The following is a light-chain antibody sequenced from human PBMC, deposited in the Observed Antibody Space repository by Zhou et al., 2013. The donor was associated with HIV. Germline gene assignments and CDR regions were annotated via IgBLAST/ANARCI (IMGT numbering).Light chain of an antibody. CDR2: EVS. V-gene: IGLV2-8*01. J-gene: IGLJ2*01. CDR3: CSYTSITTHVI. CDR1: SSDVGGYNY. Sequence: QSALTQPPSASGSPGQSVTISCTGTSSDVGGYNYVSWYQQHPGKAPKLILYEVSKRPSGVPDRFSGSKSGNTASLTVSGLQAEDESDYYCCSYTSITTHVIFGGGTKLTVL.